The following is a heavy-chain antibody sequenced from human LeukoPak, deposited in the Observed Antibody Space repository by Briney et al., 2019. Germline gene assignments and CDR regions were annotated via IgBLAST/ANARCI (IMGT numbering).Heavy chain of an antibody. Sequence: GASVKVSCKAFGYTLTSYCISWVRQAPGHAREWMGEISAYNGNTDYAQKLQGRVTMTTDTSTSTAYMELRSLRSDDTAVYYCARDRWELPLMDVWGKGTTVTVSS. CDR3: ARDRWELPLMDV. J-gene: IGHJ6*04. CDR2: ISAYNGNT. CDR1: GYTLTSYC. V-gene: IGHV1-18*01. D-gene: IGHD1-26*01.